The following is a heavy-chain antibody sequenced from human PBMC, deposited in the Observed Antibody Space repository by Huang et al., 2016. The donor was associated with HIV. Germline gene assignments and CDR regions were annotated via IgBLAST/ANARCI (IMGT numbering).Heavy chain of an antibody. CDR2: INDTGYT. Sequence: QVQLQQWGAGLLKPSETLSLTCAVYGGSVSGHSWSWLRQPPGKGLEWVAEINDTGYTNYNPALKSRVTISVHTSRNQFSLKLNSVTAADAAVYYCARASWYEPRSWYFGLWGRGTLVTVSS. V-gene: IGHV4-34*01. J-gene: IGHJ2*01. CDR3: ARASWYEPRSWYFGL. CDR1: GGSVSGHS. D-gene: IGHD6-13*01.